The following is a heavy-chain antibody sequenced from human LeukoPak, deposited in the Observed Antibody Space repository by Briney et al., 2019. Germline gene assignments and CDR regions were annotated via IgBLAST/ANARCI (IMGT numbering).Heavy chain of an antibody. Sequence: VQPGGSLRLSCAASGFTFSSSWMRWVRQARGEWLELVDNIKQDGSEKYYVDSVKARFTISKDNAKNSLYLQMNSLSAEDTAVYYCARRPTGTTPLTAWGQGTLVTVSS. CDR1: GFTFSSSW. CDR3: ARRPTGTTPLTA. CDR2: IKQDGSEK. D-gene: IGHD4-17*01. V-gene: IGHV3-7*05. J-gene: IGHJ5*02.